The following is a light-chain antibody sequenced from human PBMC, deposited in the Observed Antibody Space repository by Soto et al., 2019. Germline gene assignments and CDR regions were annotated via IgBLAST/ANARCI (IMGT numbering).Light chain of an antibody. CDR2: DVS. CDR1: SSDVGGYNY. J-gene: IGLJ1*01. Sequence: QSALTQPRSVSGSPGQSVTISCTGTSSDVGGYNYVSWYQQHPGKAPKLMIYDVSKRPSGVPDRFSGSKSGNTASLTISGTQAEDEAHYYCCSYAGSYVFGTGTKLTVL. CDR3: CSYAGSYV. V-gene: IGLV2-11*01.